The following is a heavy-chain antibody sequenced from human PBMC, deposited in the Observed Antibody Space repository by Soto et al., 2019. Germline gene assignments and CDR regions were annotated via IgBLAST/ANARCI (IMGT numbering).Heavy chain of an antibody. D-gene: IGHD5-18*01. V-gene: IGHV4-4*07. CDR2: IYTSGST. J-gene: IGHJ4*02. CDR1: GTSVSNYY. Sequence: SETLSLTCSVSGTSVSNYYWSWIRQPAGKGLEHIGRIYTSGSTSYNPSLKSRVTMSMDTSQTQIYLNLTSVTAADMAVYYCARGGIQLSYAFDYWGQGIQVTVSS. CDR3: ARGGIQLSYAFDY.